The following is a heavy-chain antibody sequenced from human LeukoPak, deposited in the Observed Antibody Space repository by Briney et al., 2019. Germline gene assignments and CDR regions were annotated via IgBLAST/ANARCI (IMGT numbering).Heavy chain of an antibody. CDR2: ISGKAYGGTT. CDR3: SRDRDDYTPLDF. D-gene: IGHD4-11*01. Sequence: GGSLRLSCTTSGFTFGDYAMNWVRQAPGKGLEWVGFISGKAYGGTTEYAASVRGRFTISRDDSKSIAYLQMNSLETEDTAVYYCSRDRDDYTPLDFWGQGTLVSVSS. J-gene: IGHJ4*02. V-gene: IGHV3-49*04. CDR1: GFTFGDYA.